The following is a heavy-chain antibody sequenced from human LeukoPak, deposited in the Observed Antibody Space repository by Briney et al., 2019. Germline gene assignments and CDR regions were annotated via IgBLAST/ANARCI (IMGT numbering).Heavy chain of an antibody. V-gene: IGHV3-7*01. CDR2: IKQDGSEK. Sequence: GGSLRLSCAGSGLTFINYWMTWVRQAPGKGLEWVANIKQDGSEKYYVDSVKGRFTISRDNAKNSLYLQLNSLRAEDTAVYYCASPFCIVVDVWGRGTLVTVPS. CDR3: ASPFCIVVDV. D-gene: IGHD1-26*01. J-gene: IGHJ2*01. CDR1: GLTFINYW.